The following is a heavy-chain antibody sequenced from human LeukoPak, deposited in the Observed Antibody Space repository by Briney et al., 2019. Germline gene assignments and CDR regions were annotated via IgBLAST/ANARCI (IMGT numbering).Heavy chain of an antibody. J-gene: IGHJ4*02. D-gene: IGHD3-16*02. CDR3: ARLPYRDGVAQDY. CDR1: GYTFTRYY. CDR2: INPISGAT. V-gene: IGHV1-46*01. Sequence: ASVKVSCKTPGYTFTRYYMQWVRQAPGHGLEWMGIINPISGATDYAQKFQGRVTMTRDTSTSTVYMELSSLRSEDTAMYYCARLPYRDGVAQDYWGQGTLVTVSP.